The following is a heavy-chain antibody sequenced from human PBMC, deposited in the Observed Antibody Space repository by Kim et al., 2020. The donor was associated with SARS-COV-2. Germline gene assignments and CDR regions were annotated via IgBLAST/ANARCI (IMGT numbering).Heavy chain of an antibody. Sequence: ASVKVSCKASGYTFTGYYIQWVRQAPGQGPEWMGIINPSGGSTRYAQKFQDRVIVTSDTSTRTVYMDLSSLTSEDTAVYYCARGGSSHDSGGYYYLDYWGQGTLVTVSS. CDR3: ARGGSSHDSGGYYYLDY. CDR1: GYTFTGYY. D-gene: IGHD3-22*01. CDR2: INPSGGST. V-gene: IGHV1-46*01. J-gene: IGHJ4*02.